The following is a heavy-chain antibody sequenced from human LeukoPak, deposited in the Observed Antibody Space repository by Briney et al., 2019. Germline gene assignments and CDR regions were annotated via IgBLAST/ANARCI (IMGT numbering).Heavy chain of an antibody. CDR1: GFTFSSYG. D-gene: IGHD2-2*01. V-gene: IGHV3-30*02. J-gene: IGHJ4*02. CDR2: IRYDGSNK. Sequence: GGSLRLSCAASGFTFSSYGMHWVRQAPGKGLEGVAFIRYDGSNKYYADSVKGRFTISRDNSKNTLYLQMNSLRAEDTAVYYCAKDEFGYCSSTSRYILDYWGQGALVTVSS. CDR3: AKDEFGYCSSTSRYILDY.